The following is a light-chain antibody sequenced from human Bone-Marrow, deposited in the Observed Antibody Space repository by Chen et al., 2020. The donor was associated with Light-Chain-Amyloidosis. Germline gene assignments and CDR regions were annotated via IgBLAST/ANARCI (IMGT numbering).Light chain of an antibody. CDR1: SGDVGTYNY. CDR3: SSFTSSSSYV. CDR2: AVS. V-gene: IGLV2-14*01. J-gene: IGLJ1*01. Sequence: QSALTQPASVSGSPGQSITISCTGTSGDVGTYNYVSWYQQHPGKAPKVMSYAVSNRPSGVSNRFSGSKSGNTASLTISGLQVEDEADYYCSSFTSSSSYVFGPGTKVTVL.